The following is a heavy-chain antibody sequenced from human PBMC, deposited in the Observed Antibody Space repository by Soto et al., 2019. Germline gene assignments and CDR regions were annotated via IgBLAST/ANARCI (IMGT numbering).Heavy chain of an antibody. D-gene: IGHD6-19*01. CDR1: GYTFTSYA. V-gene: IGHV1-3*01. CDR2: INAGNGNT. CDR3: ARGVAGPLHCFAP. J-gene: IGHJ5*02. Sequence: QVQLVQSGAEVKKPGASVKVSCKASGYTFTSYAMHWVRQAPGQRLEWMGWINAGNGNTKYSQKFQGRVTLTRDTSASTAYMELSSLRSADTAVYSSARGVAGPLHCFAPWAQGTLVTVSS.